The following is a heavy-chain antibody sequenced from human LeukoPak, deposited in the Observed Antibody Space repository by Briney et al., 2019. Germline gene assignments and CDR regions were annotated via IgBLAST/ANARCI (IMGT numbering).Heavy chain of an antibody. CDR1: GFTFSSYW. Sequence: QTGGSLRLSCAASGFTFSSYWMHWVRQAPGKGLVWVSRINSDGSSTSYADSVKGRFTISRDNAKNTLYLQMNSLRAEDTAVYYCAKVDTAMDEFDYWGQGTLVTVSS. D-gene: IGHD5-18*01. J-gene: IGHJ4*02. CDR2: INSDGSST. V-gene: IGHV3-74*01. CDR3: AKVDTAMDEFDY.